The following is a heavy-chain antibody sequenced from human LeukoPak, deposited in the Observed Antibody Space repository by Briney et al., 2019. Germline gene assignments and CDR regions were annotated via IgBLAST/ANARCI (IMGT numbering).Heavy chain of an antibody. CDR2: ISSSSSYI. CDR3: ARDTRPSITIFGALGH. J-gene: IGHJ1*01. V-gene: IGHV3-21*01. Sequence: GGSLRLSCAASGFTFSSYSMNWVRQAPGKGLEWVSSISSSSSYIYYADSVKGRFTISRDNAKNSLYLQINSLRAEDTAVYYCARDTRPSITIFGALGHWGQGTLVTVSS. CDR1: GFTFSSYS. D-gene: IGHD3-3*01.